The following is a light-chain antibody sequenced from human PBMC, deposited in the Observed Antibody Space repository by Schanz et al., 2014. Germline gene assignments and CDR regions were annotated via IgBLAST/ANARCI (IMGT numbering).Light chain of an antibody. CDR1: SSDVGTYNY. J-gene: IGLJ2*01. Sequence: QSALTQPRSVSGSPGQSVTISCTGTSSDVGTYNYVSWYQQHPGKAPKLMIYDVSKRPSGVPDRFSGSKSGNTASLTISGPQAEDEADYYCCSYAGSYTLLFGGGTKLTVL. CDR3: CSYAGSYTLL. CDR2: DVS. V-gene: IGLV2-11*01.